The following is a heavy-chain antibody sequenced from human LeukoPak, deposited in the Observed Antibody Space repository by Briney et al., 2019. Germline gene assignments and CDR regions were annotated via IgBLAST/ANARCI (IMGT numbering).Heavy chain of an antibody. CDR2: IHTSGSA. CDR3: ARDIVYLIDEDYG. Sequence: SETLSLTCSVYGRSFNTYYWSWIRQPAGKGLEWIGRIHTSGSADYSPSLQSRVTISVDMSKKEFSLKLTSVTAAYTAVGYCARDIVYLIDEDYGWGQGILVTVSS. V-gene: IGHV4-4*07. D-gene: IGHD4-17*01. J-gene: IGHJ4*02. CDR1: GRSFNTYY.